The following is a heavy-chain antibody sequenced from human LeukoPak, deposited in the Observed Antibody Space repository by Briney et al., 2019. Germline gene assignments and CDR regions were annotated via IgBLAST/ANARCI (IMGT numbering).Heavy chain of an antibody. J-gene: IGHJ4*02. CDR3: ARDLLVGSTSTPTDY. D-gene: IGHD2-2*01. Sequence: SGGSLRLSCAASGFTFSSYGMNWVRQAPGKGLEWGSYMSSSSSTIYYADSVKGRFTISRDNSKNTLYLQMNSLRAEDTAVYYCARDLLVGSTSTPTDYWGQGTLVTVSS. CDR1: GFTFSSYG. V-gene: IGHV3-48*01. CDR2: MSSSSSTI.